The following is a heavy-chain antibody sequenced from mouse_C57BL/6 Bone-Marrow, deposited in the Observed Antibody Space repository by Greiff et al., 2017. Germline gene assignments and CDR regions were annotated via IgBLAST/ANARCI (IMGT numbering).Heavy chain of an antibody. Sequence: VQLQQPGAELVMPGASVKLSCKASGYTFTSYWMHWVKQRPGQGLEWIGEIDPSDSYTTYNPQFKGKSTLTVDKSSSTAYMQLSSLTSEDSAVYYCARGGWLRCAYWGQGTLVTVSA. CDR3: ARGGWLRCAY. J-gene: IGHJ3*01. CDR1: GYTFTSYW. D-gene: IGHD2-3*01. V-gene: IGHV1-69*01. CDR2: IDPSDSYT.